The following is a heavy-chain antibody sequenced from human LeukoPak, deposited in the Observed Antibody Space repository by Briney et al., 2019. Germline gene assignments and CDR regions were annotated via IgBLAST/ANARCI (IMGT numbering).Heavy chain of an antibody. CDR3: ARGQQWFDP. CDR2: IYSSGST. D-gene: IGHD6-13*01. V-gene: IGHV4-59*12. J-gene: IGHJ5*02. Sequence: PSEALSLTCTVSGGSISGYYWTWIRRPPGKGLEWIGYIYSSGSTKYNPSLKSPITISVDTSKNQLSLKLSSVTAADTAVYYRARGQQWFDPWGQGTLVTVSS. CDR1: GGSISGYY.